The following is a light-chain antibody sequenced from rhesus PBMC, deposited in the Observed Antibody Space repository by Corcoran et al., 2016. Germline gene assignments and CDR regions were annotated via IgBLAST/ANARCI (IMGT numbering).Light chain of an antibody. Sequence: DIQMTQSPASLSASVGDTVTITCRASQSISSWLAWYQQKPGKAPKLLIYKASNLQSGAPSRFSGSGSGTDFTLTLSSLQPDDFATYYCLRYSRSPFTFGPGTKLDI. CDR2: KAS. J-gene: IGKJ3*01. CDR3: LRYSRSPFT. V-gene: IGKV1-22*01. CDR1: QSISSW.